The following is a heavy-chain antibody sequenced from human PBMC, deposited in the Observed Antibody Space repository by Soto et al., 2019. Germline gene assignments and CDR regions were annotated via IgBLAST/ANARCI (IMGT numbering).Heavy chain of an antibody. V-gene: IGHV3-7*05. J-gene: IGHJ4*02. CDR2: IQQEGSEK. CDR3: ATETYYYGSGSKSFDY. CDR1: GFTFSTYW. Sequence: GGSLRLSCAASGFTFSTYWMSWVRQAPGKGLEWVANIQQEGSEKYYVDSVKGRFTISRDNAKNSLYLQMNSLRAEDTAVYYCATETYYYGSGSKSFDYWGQGTLVTVSS. D-gene: IGHD3-10*01.